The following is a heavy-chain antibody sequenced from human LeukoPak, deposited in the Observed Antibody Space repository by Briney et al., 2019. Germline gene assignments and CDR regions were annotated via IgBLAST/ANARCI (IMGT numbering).Heavy chain of an antibody. CDR1: GYTFTGYY. D-gene: IGHD3-22*01. V-gene: IGHV1-2*02. CDR3: ASLHYYDSPPFAYFDY. Sequence: GASVKVSCKASGYTFTGYYMHWVRQAPGQGLEWMGWINPSSGGTNYAQKFQGRVTMTRDTSISTAYMELSRLRSEDTAVYYCASLHYYDSPPFAYFDYWGQGTLVTVSS. J-gene: IGHJ4*02. CDR2: INPSSGGT.